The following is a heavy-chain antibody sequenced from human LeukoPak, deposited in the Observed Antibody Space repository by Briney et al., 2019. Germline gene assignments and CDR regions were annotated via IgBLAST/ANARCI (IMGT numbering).Heavy chain of an antibody. D-gene: IGHD6-19*01. J-gene: IGHJ4*02. CDR2: INAGNGNT. V-gene: IGHV1-3*01. CDR1: GYTFTSYA. CDR3: ARAWGSDYSSEREFVY. Sequence: GASVKVSCKASGYTFTSYAMHWVRQAPGQRLEWMGWINAGNGNTKYSQKFQGRVTITRDTSASTAYMELSSLRSEDTAVYYCARAWGSDYSSEREFVYWGQGTLVTVSS.